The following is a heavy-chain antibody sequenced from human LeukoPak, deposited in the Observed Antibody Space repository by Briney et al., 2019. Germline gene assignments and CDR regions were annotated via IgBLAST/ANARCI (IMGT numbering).Heavy chain of an antibody. Sequence: SETLSLTCTVSGYSISSGYYWGWIRQPPGKGLEWIGSIYHSGSTYYNPSLKSRVTISVDASKNQFSLKVNSVTAADTAIYYCARVGYNWNLWFDTWGQGTKVTVSS. CDR1: GYSISSGYY. J-gene: IGHJ3*02. D-gene: IGHD1-7*01. CDR2: IYHSGST. V-gene: IGHV4-38-2*02. CDR3: ARVGYNWNLWFDT.